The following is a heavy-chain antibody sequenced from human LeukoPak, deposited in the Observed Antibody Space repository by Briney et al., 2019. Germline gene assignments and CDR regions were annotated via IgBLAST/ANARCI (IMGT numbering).Heavy chain of an antibody. CDR3: ARDRGQGVGATRYFDY. D-gene: IGHD1-26*01. CDR1: GGTFSSYA. Sequence: SVKASCKASGGTFSSYAISWVRQAPGQGLEWMGGIIPIFGTANYAQKFQGRVTITTDESTSTAYMELSSLRSEDTAVYYCARDRGQGVGATRYFDYWGQGTLVTVSS. CDR2: IIPIFGTA. V-gene: IGHV1-69*05. J-gene: IGHJ4*02.